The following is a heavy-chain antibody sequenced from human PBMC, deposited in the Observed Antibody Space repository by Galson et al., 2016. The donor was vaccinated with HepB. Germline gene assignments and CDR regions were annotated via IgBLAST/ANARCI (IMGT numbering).Heavy chain of an antibody. V-gene: IGHV4-61*01. CDR1: GGSVSSSSYF. CDR2: INYSGNT. J-gene: IGHJ4*02. CDR3: ARVGGYSAYDLDY. D-gene: IGHD5-12*01. Sequence: SETLSLTCTVSGGSVSSSSYFWSWIRQPPGKGLEWIGYINYSGNTNYNPSLKSRVTMSADTSKNQFSLRLSSVTAADTAVYYCARVGGYSAYDLDYWGQGTLVIVSS.